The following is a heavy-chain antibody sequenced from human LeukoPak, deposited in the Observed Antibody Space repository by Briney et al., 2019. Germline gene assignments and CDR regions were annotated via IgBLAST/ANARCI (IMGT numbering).Heavy chain of an antibody. J-gene: IGHJ5*02. CDR2: INTSGNT. D-gene: IGHD2/OR15-2a*01. CDR1: GYTFTSYY. CDR3: AREAPSTYWFDP. V-gene: IGHV1-46*01. Sequence: ASVTVSCKASGYTFTSYYINWVRQAPRQGLEYMGIINTSGNTNYSQKFPGRVTITMDTSTSTVYMELTSLRSEDTAVYYCAREAPSTYWFDPWGQGTLVTVSS.